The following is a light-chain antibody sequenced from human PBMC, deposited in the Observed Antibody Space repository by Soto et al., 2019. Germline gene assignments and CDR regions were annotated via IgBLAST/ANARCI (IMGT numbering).Light chain of an antibody. Sequence: DIQMTQSPSSLSASVGDRVTITCRASQSISNYLNWYQQKPGKAPKLLIYAASRLQSGVSSRFSDSESGTDFTLTISSLQPEDFATYYCQQSYSTPGTFGPGTKVDIK. CDR3: QQSYSTPGT. J-gene: IGKJ3*01. V-gene: IGKV1-39*01. CDR1: QSISNY. CDR2: AAS.